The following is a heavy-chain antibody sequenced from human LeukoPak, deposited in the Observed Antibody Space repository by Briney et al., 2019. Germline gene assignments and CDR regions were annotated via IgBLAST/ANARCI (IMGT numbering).Heavy chain of an antibody. D-gene: IGHD6-13*01. CDR1: GFTFSSYA. CDR3: AGGDKQLVFNRNKGGFDP. J-gene: IGHJ5*02. CDR2: ISYDGSNK. V-gene: IGHV3-30*04. Sequence: GGSLRLSCAASGFTFSSYAMHWVRQAPGKGLEWVAVISYDGSNKYYADSVKGRFTISRDNSKNTLFLQMNTLRAEDTAVFYCAGGDKQLVFNRNKGGFDPWGQGTLVTVSS.